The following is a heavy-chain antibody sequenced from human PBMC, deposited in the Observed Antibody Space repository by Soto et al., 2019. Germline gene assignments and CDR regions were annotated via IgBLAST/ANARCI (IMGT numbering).Heavy chain of an antibody. J-gene: IGHJ4*02. V-gene: IGHV3-48*01. Sequence: GGSLRLSCAASGFTFSIYSMNWVRQAPGKGLEWVSYISSSSSTIYYADSVKGRFTISRDNAKNSLYLQMNSLRAEDTAVYYCARTSGYYLYDYWGQGTLVTVSS. CDR1: GFTFSIYS. D-gene: IGHD3-22*01. CDR3: ARTSGYYLYDY. CDR2: ISSSSSTI.